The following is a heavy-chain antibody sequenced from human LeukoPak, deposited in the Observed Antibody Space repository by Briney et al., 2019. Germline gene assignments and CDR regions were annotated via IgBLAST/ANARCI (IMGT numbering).Heavy chain of an antibody. D-gene: IGHD6-13*01. CDR1: GYTFTSYD. J-gene: IGHJ5*02. V-gene: IGHV1-18*01. CDR2: ISAYNGNT. CDR3: ARDKMPGIAAAGTSWFDP. Sequence: GASVKVSCKASGYTFTSYDINWVRQATGQGLEWMGWISAYNGNTNYAQKLQGRVTMTTDTSTSTAYMELRSLRSDDTAVYYCARDKMPGIAAAGTSWFDPWGQGTLVTVSS.